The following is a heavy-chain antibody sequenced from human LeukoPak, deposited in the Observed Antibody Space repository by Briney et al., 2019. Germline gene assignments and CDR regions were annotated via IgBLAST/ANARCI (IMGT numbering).Heavy chain of an antibody. V-gene: IGHV3-66*01. J-gene: IGHJ4*02. CDR1: GFTVSSNY. D-gene: IGHD3-10*01. Sequence: GGSLRLSCAASGFTVSSNYMSWVRQAPGKGLEWVSVIHSGGSTYYADSVKGRFTISRDNFKNTLYLQMNSLRAEDTAVYYCATSPPFYYGSGSSHYFDNWGQGTLVTVSS. CDR3: ATSPPFYYGSGSSHYFDN. CDR2: IHSGGST.